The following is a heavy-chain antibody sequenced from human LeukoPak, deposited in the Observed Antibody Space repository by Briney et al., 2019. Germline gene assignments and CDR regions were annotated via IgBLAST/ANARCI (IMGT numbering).Heavy chain of an antibody. CDR3: ATHLGIPLSYYYNYMHV. CDR2: INPNSGGT. D-gene: IGHD5-18*01. CDR1: GYTFTGYY. V-gene: IGHV1-2*06. J-gene: IGHJ6*03. Sequence: ASVKVSCKASGYTFTGYYIHWVRQAPGQGLEWMGRINPNSGGTNYAQKVQGRVTMTRYTSISTAYMEPSRLRSDDTAVYYCATHLGIPLSYYYNYMHVWGKGTPVTVS.